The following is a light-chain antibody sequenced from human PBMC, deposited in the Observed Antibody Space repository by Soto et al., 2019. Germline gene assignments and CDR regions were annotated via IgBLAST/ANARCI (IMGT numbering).Light chain of an antibody. J-gene: IGKJ2*01. V-gene: IGKV1-9*01. CDR3: QQLTSYPPSYT. Sequence: IQLTQSPSSLSASVGDRVTIACRASQGISSYLAWYQQKPGKAPKLLIYATSTLQSGVPSRFIGSGSGTDFALTISRLQPEDFATYYCQQLTSYPPSYTFGQGTQLEIK. CDR2: ATS. CDR1: QGISSY.